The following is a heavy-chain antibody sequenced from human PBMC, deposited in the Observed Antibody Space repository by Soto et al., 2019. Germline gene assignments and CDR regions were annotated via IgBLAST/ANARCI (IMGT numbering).Heavy chain of an antibody. D-gene: IGHD2-2*01. CDR3: AHSTQYCSSTSCYDAFDI. CDR1: GFSLSTNTVG. V-gene: IGHV2-5*02. J-gene: IGHJ3*02. CDR2: LYWDDDR. Sequence: QITLKESGPTLVKPTQTLTLTCTFSGFSLSTNTVGVGWIRQPPGKALEWLALLYWDDDRRYTPSLRSRLTIAKDXXKXQEXLIMTNIDPVDTATYFCAHSTQYCSSTSCYDAFDIWGQGTMVTVSS.